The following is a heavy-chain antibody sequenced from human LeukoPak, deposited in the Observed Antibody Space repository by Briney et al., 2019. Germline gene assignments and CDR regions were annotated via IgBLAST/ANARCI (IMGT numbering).Heavy chain of an antibody. CDR3: ARASQSSWYFFDVFGVGPNWFDP. J-gene: IGHJ5*02. D-gene: IGHD6-13*01. Sequence: GGSLRLSCAASGFTLSSYAMHWVRQAPGKGLEWVAVISYDGSNKYYADSVKGRFTISRDNSKNTLYLQMNSLRAEDTAVYYCARASQSSWYFFDVFGVGPNWFDPWGQGTLVTVSS. CDR2: ISYDGSNK. CDR1: GFTLSSYA. V-gene: IGHV3-30*04.